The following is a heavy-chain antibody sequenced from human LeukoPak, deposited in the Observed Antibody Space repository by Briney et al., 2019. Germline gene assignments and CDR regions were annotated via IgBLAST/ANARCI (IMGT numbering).Heavy chain of an antibody. J-gene: IGHJ4*02. CDR3: ASSLTTVND. V-gene: IGHV3-48*04. Sequence: PGGSLRLSCAASGFTFSSYSMNWVRQAPGKGLEWVSYISSGSSTIYYADSVKGRFTISRDNAKNSLYLQMNSLRAEDTAVYYCASSLTTVNDWGQGTLVTVSS. D-gene: IGHD4-17*01. CDR2: ISSGSSTI. CDR1: GFTFSSYS.